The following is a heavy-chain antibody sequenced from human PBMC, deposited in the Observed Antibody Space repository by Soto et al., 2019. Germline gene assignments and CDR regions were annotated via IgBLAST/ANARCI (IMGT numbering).Heavy chain of an antibody. Sequence: PGGSLRLSCAASGFTFSSYWMHWVRQAPGKGLVWVSRINSDGSSTSYADSVKGRFTISRDNAKNSLYLQMNTLRAEDTAMYYCARDEGGSSWYRLDAFDIWGQGTMVTVSS. CDR3: ARDEGGSSWYRLDAFDI. V-gene: IGHV3-74*01. J-gene: IGHJ3*02. D-gene: IGHD6-13*01. CDR1: GFTFSSYW. CDR2: INSDGSST.